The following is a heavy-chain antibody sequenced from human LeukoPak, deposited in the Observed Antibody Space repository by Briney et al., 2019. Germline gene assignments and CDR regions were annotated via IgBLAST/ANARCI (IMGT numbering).Heavy chain of an antibody. CDR1: EFTFSSYW. CDR3: ARDSPAAMVRYGCFDY. D-gene: IGHD5-18*01. V-gene: IGHV3-7*01. J-gene: IGHJ4*02. Sequence: PGGSLRLACAASEFTFSSYWINWVRQAPGRVLEWVANIKQDGSDKNYVDSVKGRFTISRDNAKNSLYLQMNSLRAEDTAVYYCARDSPAAMVRYGCFDYWGQGTLVTVSS. CDR2: IKQDGSDK.